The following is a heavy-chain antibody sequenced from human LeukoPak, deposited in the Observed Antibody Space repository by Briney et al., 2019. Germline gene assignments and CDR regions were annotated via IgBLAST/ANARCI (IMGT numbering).Heavy chain of an antibody. J-gene: IGHJ5*02. CDR3: ARDAFAEYSTHHKFDP. D-gene: IGHD6-6*01. V-gene: IGHV1-2*02. Sequence: GASVKVSCKASGYMFNDFYIHWVRQAPGQGLEWMGWINPKSGGTHSGQQFEGRVTMTRDTSMSTAFMELRRLRSDDTAVYYCARDAFAEYSTHHKFDPWGQGTLVIVSS. CDR1: GYMFNDFY. CDR2: INPKSGGT.